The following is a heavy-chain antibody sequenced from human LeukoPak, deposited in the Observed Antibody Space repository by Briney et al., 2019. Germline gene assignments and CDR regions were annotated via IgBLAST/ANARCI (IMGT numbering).Heavy chain of an antibody. CDR2: ISGSRGTL. Sequence: SLTLSCPTSGFTFSSYEMHWVRQAAGKGLEWISYISGSRGTLYYADSVRGRFTIAKDNAKNLLDLQMNSLRAEETAVYYCAKGTTSYMDVWGKGTTVTVSS. D-gene: IGHD1-14*01. CDR3: AKGTTSYMDV. V-gene: IGHV3-48*03. J-gene: IGHJ6*03. CDR1: GFTFSSYE.